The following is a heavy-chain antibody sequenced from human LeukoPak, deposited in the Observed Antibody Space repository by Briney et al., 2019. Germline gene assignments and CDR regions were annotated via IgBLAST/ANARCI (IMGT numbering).Heavy chain of an antibody. CDR2: INHSGST. CDR3: ARISMVRGVIINYYYYYGMDV. CDR1: GGSFSGYY. V-gene: IGHV4-34*01. Sequence: SETLSLTCAVYGGSFSGYYWSWIRQPPGKGLEWIGEINHSGSTNCNPSLKSRVTISVDTSKNQFSLKLSSVTAADTAVYYCARISMVRGVIINYYYYYGMDVWGQGTTVTVSS. D-gene: IGHD3-10*01. J-gene: IGHJ6*02.